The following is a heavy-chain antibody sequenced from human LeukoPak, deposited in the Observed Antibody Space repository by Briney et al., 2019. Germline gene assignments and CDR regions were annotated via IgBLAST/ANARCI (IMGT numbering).Heavy chain of an antibody. V-gene: IGHV1-69*05. CDR1: GGTFSSYA. J-gene: IGHJ6*03. CDR3: ASWPEGPRYYMDV. CDR2: IIPIFGTA. Sequence: SVKVSCKASGGTFSSYAISWVRQAPGQGLEWMGGIIPIFGTANYAQKFQGRVTITTDESTSTAYMELSSLRSEDPAVYCCASWPEGPRYYMDVWGKGTTVTVSS.